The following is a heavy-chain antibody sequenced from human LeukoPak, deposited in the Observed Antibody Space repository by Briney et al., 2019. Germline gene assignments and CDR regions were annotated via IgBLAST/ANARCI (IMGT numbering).Heavy chain of an antibody. D-gene: IGHD3-9*01. Sequence: GGSLRLSCAASGFTFSDYYMSWIRQAPGKGLEWVSYISSSGSTIYYADSVKGRFTISRDNAKNSLYLQMNSLRAEDTAVYYCARDATYYDILTGYSDVWGKGTTVTVSS. J-gene: IGHJ6*04. CDR1: GFTFSDYY. V-gene: IGHV3-11*04. CDR2: ISSSGSTI. CDR3: ARDATYYDILTGYSDV.